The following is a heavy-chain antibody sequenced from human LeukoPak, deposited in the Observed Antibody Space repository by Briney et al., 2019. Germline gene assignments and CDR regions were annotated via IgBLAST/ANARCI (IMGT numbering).Heavy chain of an antibody. CDR3: ARDPESSSFDL. CDR1: GFSFSSYW. D-gene: IGHD6-13*01. Sequence: GGSLRLSCAASGFSFSSYWMSWVRQTPEKGLEFVANIDQGGSVRNYMDALKGRCTISRDNAKKSLYLEINSLRADDTSVYYCARDPESSSFDLWGRGALVTVSS. J-gene: IGHJ4*02. V-gene: IGHV3-7*01. CDR2: IDQGGSVR.